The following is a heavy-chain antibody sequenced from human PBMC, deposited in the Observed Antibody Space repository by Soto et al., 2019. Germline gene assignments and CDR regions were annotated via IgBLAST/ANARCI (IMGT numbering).Heavy chain of an antibody. Sequence: QVQLVHSGAEVKKPGASVRVSCKASGYTLTTYDINWVRQAPGQGLEWMGWISADNGNTNYAQKLTGRVTMTTDTSTSTAYMELRSLVSDDTALYYCARGNLLIHAFDIWGQGTMVIVSS. V-gene: IGHV1-18*04. CDR1: GYTLTTYD. CDR2: ISADNGNT. CDR3: ARGNLLIHAFDI. J-gene: IGHJ3*02.